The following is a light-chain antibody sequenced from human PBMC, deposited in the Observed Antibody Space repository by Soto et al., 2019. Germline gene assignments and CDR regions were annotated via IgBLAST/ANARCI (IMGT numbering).Light chain of an antibody. CDR2: GAS. CDR1: QSISSN. Sequence: EVVMTQSPATLSVSPGERATLSCRASQSISSNLAWYQHKPGQAPRLLIYGASTSATGIPARFSGSGSGTEFTLAISSLQSEDFAVYFCQQYDIWPPITFGQGTRLEIK. CDR3: QQYDIWPPIT. J-gene: IGKJ5*01. V-gene: IGKV3-15*01.